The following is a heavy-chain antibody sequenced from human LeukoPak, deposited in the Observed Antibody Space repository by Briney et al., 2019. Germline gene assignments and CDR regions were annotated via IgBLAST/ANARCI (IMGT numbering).Heavy chain of an antibody. CDR1: GFTFSSYG. D-gene: IGHD3-22*01. V-gene: IGHV3-23*01. CDR2: ISASGGSP. Sequence: GGSLRLSCAVSGFTFSSYGMSWVRQAPGKGLEWVSTISASGGSPYYADSVEGRFIISRDNSKNSLYLQMNSLRAEDTAVYYCARKLYYYDSSGYYIDYWGQGTLVTVSS. J-gene: IGHJ4*02. CDR3: ARKLYYYDSSGYYIDY.